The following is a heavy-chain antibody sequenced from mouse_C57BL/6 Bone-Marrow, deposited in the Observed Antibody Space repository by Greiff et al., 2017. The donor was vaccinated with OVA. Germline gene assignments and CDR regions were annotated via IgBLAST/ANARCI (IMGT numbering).Heavy chain of an antibody. V-gene: IGHV2-6*01. D-gene: IGHD2-2*01. CDR3: ARREWLRLYAMDY. J-gene: IGHJ4*01. Sequence: QVQLKESGPGLVAPSQSLSITCTVSGFSLTSYGVDWVRQSPGKGLEWLGVIWGVGSTNYNSALKSRLSISKDNSKSQVFLKMNSLQTDDTAMYYCARREWLRLYAMDYWGQGTSVTVSS. CDR1: GFSLTSYG. CDR2: IWGVGST.